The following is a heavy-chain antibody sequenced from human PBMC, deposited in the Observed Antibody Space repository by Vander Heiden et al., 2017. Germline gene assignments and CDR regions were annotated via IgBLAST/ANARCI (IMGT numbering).Heavy chain of an antibody. V-gene: IGHV2-5*01. D-gene: IGHD3-10*01. CDR2: IDGNDDQ. J-gene: IGHJ4*02. CDR3: ARSKRDLFGELFTLDF. CDR1: GFSLSGRGEA. Sequence: QITLKESGPTLVKPTQTLTLTCTFSGFSLSGRGEAVGWIRQPPGKAQEWLGLIDGNDDQRYRPDVKSRLTITTDTAKKQVVLTMTNMDPVDTATYYYARSKRDLFGELFTLDFWGRGTLVTVSS.